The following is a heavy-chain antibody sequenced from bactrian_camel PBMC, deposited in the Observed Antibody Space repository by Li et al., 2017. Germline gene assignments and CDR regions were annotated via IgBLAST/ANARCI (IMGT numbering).Heavy chain of an antibody. CDR2: ISTVSMLGST. J-gene: IGHJ6*01. CDR3: ATHRKPGSWAQFAY. D-gene: IGHD6*01. CDR1: GFTFSSYA. V-gene: IGHV3S40*01. Sequence: VQLVESGGGSVQAGGSMTLSCAASGFTFSSYAMSWVRQAPGKGLEWVSHISTVSMLGSTYADSVKGRFTISRDNAENTVYLQMNTLKSEDTALYYCATHRKPGSWAQFAYWGQGTQVTVS.